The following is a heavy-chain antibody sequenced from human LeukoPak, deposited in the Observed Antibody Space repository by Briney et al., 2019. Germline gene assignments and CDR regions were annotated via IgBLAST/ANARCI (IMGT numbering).Heavy chain of an antibody. CDR3: ARVQNDRTGEYYFDY. V-gene: IGHV4-34*01. J-gene: IGHJ4*02. Sequence: SETLSLTCAVYSGSFSGYYWSWIRQPPGKGLEWIGEINHSGSTNYNPSLKSRVTISVDTSKNQFSLKLSSVTAADTAVYYCARVQNDRTGEYYFDYWGQGTLVSVSS. D-gene: IGHD1-1*01. CDR1: SGSFSGYY. CDR2: INHSGST.